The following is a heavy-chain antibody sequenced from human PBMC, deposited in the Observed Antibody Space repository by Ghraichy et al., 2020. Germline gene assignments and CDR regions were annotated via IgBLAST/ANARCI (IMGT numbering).Heavy chain of an antibody. D-gene: IGHD4-17*01. CDR3: TRTLEVINDDYGDYGPEGDNHYGMDV. V-gene: IGHV3-33*01. Sequence: GGSLRLSCVASGITFSNFAMHWVRQAPGKGLEWVAVIRNDGSYKYNAASVKGRFTISRDNRKRTIYLQMNSLRGEDTAVYFCTRTLEVINDDYGDYGPEGDNHYGMDVWGQGTTVTVSS. CDR1: GITFSNFA. CDR2: IRNDGSYK. J-gene: IGHJ6*02.